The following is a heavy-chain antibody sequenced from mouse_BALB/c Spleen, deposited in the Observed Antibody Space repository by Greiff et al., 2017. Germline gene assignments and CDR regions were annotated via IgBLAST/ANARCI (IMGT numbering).Heavy chain of an antibody. CDR2: IWTGGGT. CDR3: VRGLTTATPWFAY. D-gene: IGHD1-2*01. V-gene: IGHV2-9-2*01. Sequence: VHLVESGPGLVAPSQSLSITCTVSGFSLTSYDISWIRQPPGKGLEWLGVIWTGGGTNYNSAFMSRLSISKDNSKSQVFLKMNSLQTDDTAIYYCVRGLTTATPWFAYWGQGTLVTVSA. CDR1: GFSLTSYD. J-gene: IGHJ3*01.